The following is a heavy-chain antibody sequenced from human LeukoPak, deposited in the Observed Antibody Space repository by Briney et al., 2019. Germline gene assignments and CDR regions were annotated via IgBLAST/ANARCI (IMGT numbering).Heavy chain of an antibody. J-gene: IGHJ3*02. Sequence: PSETLSLTCAVYGGSFSGYYWSWIRQPPGKGLEWIGEINHSGSTNYNPSLKSRVTISVDTSKNQFSLKLSSVTAADTAVYYCARHLYYYDSKAFDIWGQGTMVTVSS. V-gene: IGHV4-34*01. CDR3: ARHLYYYDSKAFDI. CDR1: GGSFSGYY. CDR2: INHSGST. D-gene: IGHD3-22*01.